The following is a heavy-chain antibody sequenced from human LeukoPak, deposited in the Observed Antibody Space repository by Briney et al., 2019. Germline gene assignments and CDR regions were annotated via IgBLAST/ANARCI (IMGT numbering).Heavy chain of an antibody. CDR3: ARGYDYAAGTYFDQ. J-gene: IGHJ4*02. CDR1: AFMVSDND. V-gene: IGHV3-53*01. CDR2: IYSGGST. Sequence: GGSLRLSCAASAFMVSDNDMTWVRQAPGKGLEWVSVIYSGGSTKYADSVKGRFTISRDNSRDTVYLQMNSLRVDDTAVYFCARGYDYAAGTYFDQWGQGTLVTVPS. D-gene: IGHD3-10*01.